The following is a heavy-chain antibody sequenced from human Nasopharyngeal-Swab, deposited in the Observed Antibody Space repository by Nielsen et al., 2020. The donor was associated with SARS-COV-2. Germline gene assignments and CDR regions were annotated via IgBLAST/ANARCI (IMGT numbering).Heavy chain of an antibody. CDR3: ARRDSSSWYGVGAFDI. CDR1: GYRFTNYW. Sequence: GESLKISCKGSGYRFTNYWIGWVRQMPGKGLEWMGILYPGDSDTRYSPSFQGQVTISADKPITTAYLQWDSLMALDTAMYYCARRDSSSWYGVGAFDIWGQGTMVTVSS. CDR2: LYPGDSDT. J-gene: IGHJ3*02. V-gene: IGHV5-51*01. D-gene: IGHD6-13*01.